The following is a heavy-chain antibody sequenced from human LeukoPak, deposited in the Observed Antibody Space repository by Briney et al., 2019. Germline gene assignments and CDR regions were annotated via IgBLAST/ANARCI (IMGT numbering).Heavy chain of an antibody. D-gene: IGHD6-6*01. J-gene: IGHJ6*02. Sequence: GGSLRLSCAASGFTFSDYYMSWIRQAPGKGLEWVSHISGSGSVRWYADSVKGRFTISRDNAKNSLYLQMNSLRAEDTAVYYCARDRPSSSSGVYYYGMDVWGQGTTVTVSS. CDR2: ISGSGSVR. CDR1: GFTFSDYY. V-gene: IGHV3-11*04. CDR3: ARDRPSSSSGVYYYGMDV.